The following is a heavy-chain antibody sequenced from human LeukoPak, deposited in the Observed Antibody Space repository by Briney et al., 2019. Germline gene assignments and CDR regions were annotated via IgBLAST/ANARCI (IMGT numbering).Heavy chain of an antibody. CDR3: ARSDPHYYGSGSYYNSFDY. D-gene: IGHD3-10*01. CDR1: GGYIRSYY. Sequence: PSETLSLTCTVSGGYIRSYYWSWIRQPPGKGLEWIGYIYYSGSTNYNPSLKSRVTISVDTSKNQFSLKLSSVTAADTAVYYCARSDPHYYGSGSYYNSFDYWGQGTLVTVSS. J-gene: IGHJ4*02. CDR2: IYYSGST. V-gene: IGHV4-59*01.